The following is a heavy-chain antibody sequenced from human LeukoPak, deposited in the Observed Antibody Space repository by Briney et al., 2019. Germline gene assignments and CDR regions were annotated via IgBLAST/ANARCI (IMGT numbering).Heavy chain of an antibody. D-gene: IGHD4-17*01. CDR3: ARDLFLNGDYHSFDY. J-gene: IGHJ4*02. CDR2: IVTSVNAI. Sequence: GGSLRLSCAASGCTFSSYSMNWVRQAPGKGLEWVSTIVTSVNAIYYADSVRGRFTISRDNAKNSLYLQMNSLRADDTAVYYCARDLFLNGDYHSFDYWGQGTLVTVSS. CDR1: GCTFSSYS. V-gene: IGHV3-21*01.